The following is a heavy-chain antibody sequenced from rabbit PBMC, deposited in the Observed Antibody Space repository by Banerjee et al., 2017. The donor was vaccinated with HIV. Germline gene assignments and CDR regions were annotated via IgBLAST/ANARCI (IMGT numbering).Heavy chain of an antibody. CDR2: IDTGSGSI. Sequence: QSLEEYGGDLVQPEGSLTLSCKASGFDFSSYGVSWVRQAPGKGLEWIACIDTGSGSIYYASWAKGRFTISKPSSTTVTLQMTSLTAADTATYFCASYPLIPVNNLWGQGTLVTDS. J-gene: IGHJ4*01. V-gene: IGHV1S40*01. CDR3: ASYPLIPVNNL. CDR1: GFDFSSYG. D-gene: IGHD7-1*01.